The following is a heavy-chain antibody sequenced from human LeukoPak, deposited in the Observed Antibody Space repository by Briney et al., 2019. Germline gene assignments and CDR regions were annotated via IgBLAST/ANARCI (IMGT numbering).Heavy chain of an antibody. V-gene: IGHV3-48*03. D-gene: IGHD1-26*01. CDR3: ARGRGSGSYYEVMGDFDY. CDR2: ISSSGSTI. CDR1: GFTFSSYE. J-gene: IGHJ4*02. Sequence: GGSLRLSCAASGFTFSSYEMNWVRQAPGKGLEWVSYISSSGSTIYYADSVKGRFTISRDNAKNSLYLQMNSLRAEDTAVYYCARGRGSGSYYEVMGDFDYWGQGTLVTVSS.